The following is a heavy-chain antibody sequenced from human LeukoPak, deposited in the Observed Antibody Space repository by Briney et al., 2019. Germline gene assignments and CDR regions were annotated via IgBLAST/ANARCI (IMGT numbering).Heavy chain of an antibody. CDR3: TRDSTMIRGATGLDX. D-gene: IGHD3-10*01. J-gene: IGHJ5*01. CDR1: GGSISGYY. V-gene: IGHV4-59*01. Sequence: PSETLSLTCTVSGGSISGYYWSWIRQPPGKGLEWIGYIYYSGNTNYNASLKSRVTISVDTSKNQFSLKLSSVTAADTAVYFCTRDSTMIRGATGLDXWGXXXXVT. CDR2: IYYSGNT.